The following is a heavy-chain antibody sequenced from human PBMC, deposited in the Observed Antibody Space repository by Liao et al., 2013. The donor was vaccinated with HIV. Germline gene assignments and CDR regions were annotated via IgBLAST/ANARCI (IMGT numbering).Heavy chain of an antibody. D-gene: IGHD3-22*01. CDR2: IYTSGST. CDR1: GGSISSYY. V-gene: IGHV4-4*07. CDR3: AREVSYYFESSGYYYNY. Sequence: QLQLQESGSGLVKPSETLSLTCTVSGGSISSYYWSWIRQPAGKGLEWIGRIYTSGSTNYNPSLKSRVTMSVDTSKNQFSLNLTSVTAADTAVYYCAREVSYYFESSGYYYNYWGQGTLVTVSS. J-gene: IGHJ4*02.